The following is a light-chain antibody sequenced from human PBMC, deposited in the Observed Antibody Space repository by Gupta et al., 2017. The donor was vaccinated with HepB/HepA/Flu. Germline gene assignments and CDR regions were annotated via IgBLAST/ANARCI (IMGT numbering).Light chain of an antibody. Sequence: QTALTQPHSVSGSPGLSLTISCTGTSSDVGDSDYVSWYQQHPGKAPKLLIYNVIQRPSGVPDRFSASQSGNTASLTITGRKGEDEADYYCCSAAGDYTYVFGTGTKVTVL. V-gene: IGLV2-11*01. J-gene: IGLJ1*01. CDR2: NVI. CDR3: CSAAGDYTYV. CDR1: SSDVGDSDY.